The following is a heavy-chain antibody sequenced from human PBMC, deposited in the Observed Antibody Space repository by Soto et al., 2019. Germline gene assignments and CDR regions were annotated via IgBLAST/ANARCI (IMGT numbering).Heavy chain of an antibody. Sequence: QVQLVQSGAEVKKPGSSVKVSCNASGGTFSSYAISWVRQAPEQGLEWMGGIIPIFGTANYAQKFQGRVTITADESTSTAYMELSSLRSEDTAVYYCARGITGTVSYYYGMDVWGQGTTVTVSS. CDR2: IIPIFGTA. CDR3: ARGITGTVSYYYGMDV. CDR1: GGTFSSYA. J-gene: IGHJ6*02. V-gene: IGHV1-69*12. D-gene: IGHD1-20*01.